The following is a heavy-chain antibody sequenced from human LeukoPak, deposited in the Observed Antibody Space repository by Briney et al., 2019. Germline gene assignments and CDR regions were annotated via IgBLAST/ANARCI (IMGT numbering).Heavy chain of an antibody. CDR3: AGARGRFGSDN. Sequence: GGSLRLSCAASGFTFSIYSMNWVRQAPGKGLEWVSSISSSSSYIYYADSVKGRFTISRDNAKNSLYLQMNSLRAEDTAVYYCAGARGRFGSDNWGQGTLVTVSS. J-gene: IGHJ4*02. CDR2: ISSSSSYI. CDR1: GFTFSIYS. V-gene: IGHV3-21*01. D-gene: IGHD3-10*01.